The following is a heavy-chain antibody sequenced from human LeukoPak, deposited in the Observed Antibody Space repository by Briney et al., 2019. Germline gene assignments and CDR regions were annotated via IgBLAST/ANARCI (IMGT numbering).Heavy chain of an antibody. Sequence: GASVKVSCKASGYTFTDYYMHWVQQAPGKGLEWMGRVDPEDGETKYAEKFQGRVTITADTSTDTAYMELSSLRSEDTAVYYCATVSFFGVPPDYWGQGTLVTVSS. CDR2: VDPEDGET. CDR1: GYTFTDYY. V-gene: IGHV1-69-2*01. J-gene: IGHJ4*02. D-gene: IGHD3-3*01. CDR3: ATVSFFGVPPDY.